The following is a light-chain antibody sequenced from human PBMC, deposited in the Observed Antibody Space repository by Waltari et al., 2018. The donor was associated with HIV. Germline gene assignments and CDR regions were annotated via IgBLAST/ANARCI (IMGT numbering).Light chain of an antibody. CDR2: RNN. CDR3: AAWDDSLSGPGV. V-gene: IGLV1-47*01. J-gene: IGLJ3*02. Sequence: QSVLTQPPSASGTPGQRVTIYCSGSRSNIGSNYVTWYQQLPGTAPKLLIYRNNQRPSGVPDLFSGSKSGTSASLAISGLRSEDEADYYCAAWDDSLSGPGVFGGGTKLTVL. CDR1: RSNIGSNY.